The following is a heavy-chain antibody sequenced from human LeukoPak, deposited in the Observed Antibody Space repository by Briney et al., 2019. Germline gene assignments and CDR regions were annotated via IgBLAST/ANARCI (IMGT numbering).Heavy chain of an antibody. CDR2: IYTSGST. CDR3: ARDPIAAAEYFDY. V-gene: IGHV4-61*02. D-gene: IGHD6-13*01. Sequence: PSQTLSLTCTVSGGSISSGSYYWSWIRQPAGKGLEWIGRIYTSGSTNYNPSLKSRVTISVDTSKNQFSLKLSSVTAADTAVYYCARDPIAAAEYFDYWGQGTLVTVSS. CDR1: GGSISSGSYY. J-gene: IGHJ4*02.